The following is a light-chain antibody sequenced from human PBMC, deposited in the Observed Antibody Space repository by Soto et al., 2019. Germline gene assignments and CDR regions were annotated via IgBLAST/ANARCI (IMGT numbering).Light chain of an antibody. Sequence: DLLMTQSPSTLSASVGDRVTITCRASQSISSWLAWYQQKPGKAPKLLIYRASTLESGVPSRFSGSGSGTEFTLTISSLQPDDFATYYCQQYNSYSTFGQGTKVEIK. J-gene: IGKJ1*01. CDR3: QQYNSYST. CDR2: RAS. V-gene: IGKV1-5*03. CDR1: QSISSW.